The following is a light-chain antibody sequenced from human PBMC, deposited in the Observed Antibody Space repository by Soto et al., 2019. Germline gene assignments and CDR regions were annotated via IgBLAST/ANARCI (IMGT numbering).Light chain of an antibody. CDR1: SSDVGGYNY. J-gene: IGLJ2*01. V-gene: IGLV2-14*01. Sequence: QSVLTQPASVSGSPGQSITISCTGTSSDVGGYNYVSWYQQHPGTAPKLMIYDVSNRPSGVSNRFSGSKSGNTASLTISGLQAEDEADYYCSAYTSSGAVVFGGGTKVTVL. CDR2: DVS. CDR3: SAYTSSGAVV.